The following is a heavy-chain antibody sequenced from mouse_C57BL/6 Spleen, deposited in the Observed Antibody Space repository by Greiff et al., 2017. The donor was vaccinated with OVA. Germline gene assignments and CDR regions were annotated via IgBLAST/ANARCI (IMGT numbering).Heavy chain of an antibody. V-gene: IGHV1-22*01. Sequence: EVQLQQSGPELVKPGASVKMSCKASGYTFTDYNMHWVKQSHGKSLEWIGYINPNNGGTSYNQKFKGKATLTVNKSSSTAYMALRSLTSEESAVYYCARVVVTTVVAPIDYWGQGTTLTVSS. CDR1: GYTFTDYN. CDR3: ARVVVTTVVAPIDY. J-gene: IGHJ2*01. CDR2: INPNNGGT. D-gene: IGHD1-1*01.